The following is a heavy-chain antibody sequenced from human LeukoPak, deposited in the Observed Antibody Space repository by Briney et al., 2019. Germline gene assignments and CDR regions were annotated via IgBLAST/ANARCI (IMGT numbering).Heavy chain of an antibody. Sequence: SETLSLTCTVSSGSIFSSNWGSWVRQPPGQGLEWIGQIFDSGSTSYSPSLKSRVTISMDKSKNQISLGLTSVTAADTAVYYCARDKWLGCFDPWGQGTLVTVSS. CDR1: SGSIFSSNW. J-gene: IGHJ5*02. CDR3: ARDKWLGCFDP. D-gene: IGHD5-12*01. CDR2: IFDSGST. V-gene: IGHV4-4*02.